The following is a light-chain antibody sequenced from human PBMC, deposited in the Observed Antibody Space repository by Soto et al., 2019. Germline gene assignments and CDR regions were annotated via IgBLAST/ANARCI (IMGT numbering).Light chain of an antibody. Sequence: EIVLTQSPGTLSLSPGERATLSCRASQSVSRSYLAWYQQKPGQAPRLLIYGASSRAPGIPDRFSGSGYGTDFTLTISRLEPEDFAVYYCQQYGSSPPWTFGQGTKVEIK. J-gene: IGKJ1*01. CDR3: QQYGSSPPWT. V-gene: IGKV3-20*01. CDR2: GAS. CDR1: QSVSRSY.